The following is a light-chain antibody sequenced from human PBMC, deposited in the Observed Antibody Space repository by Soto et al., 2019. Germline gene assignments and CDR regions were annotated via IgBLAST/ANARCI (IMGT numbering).Light chain of an antibody. CDR3: CSYAGSYTEV. CDR1: SSDVGGYNY. V-gene: IGLV2-11*01. CDR2: DVS. Sequence: QSVLTQPRSVSGSPGQSVTISCTGTSSDVGGYNYVSWYQQHPGKAPKLMIYDVSERPSGVPDRFSGSKSGNTASLTISGLQAEDEADYYCCSYAGSYTEVFGNGTKVTVL. J-gene: IGLJ1*01.